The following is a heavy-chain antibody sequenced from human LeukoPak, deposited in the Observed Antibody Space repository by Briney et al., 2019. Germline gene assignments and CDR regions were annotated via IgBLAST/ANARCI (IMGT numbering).Heavy chain of an antibody. CDR3: ACRMFASNWFQP. V-gene: IGHV5-51*01. CDR2: IYPGDSRT. Sequence: GEPLKISCKGSGYSFSDYWIGWVRQMPGKGLEWMAVIYPGDSRTRYNPSFQGQVTISVDKSINTAYLKWSSLKASDTALYYCACRMFASNWFQPWGQGTLVTVSS. D-gene: IGHD3-10*02. J-gene: IGHJ5*02. CDR1: GYSFSDYW.